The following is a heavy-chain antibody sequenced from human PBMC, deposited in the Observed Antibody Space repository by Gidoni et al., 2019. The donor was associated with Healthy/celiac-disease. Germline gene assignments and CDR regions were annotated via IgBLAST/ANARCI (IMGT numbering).Heavy chain of an antibody. V-gene: IGHV4-34*01. CDR1: GGSFSCYY. CDR2: INHSGSN. CDR3: ASGTYDFWSGYLYYFDY. D-gene: IGHD3-3*01. J-gene: IGHJ4*02. Sequence: QVQLQQWGAGLLKPSETLSLTCAVYGGSFSCYYWSWIRQPPGKGLEGIGEINHSGSNNYNPSLKSGVTISVDTSKNQFSLKLSSVTAADTAVYYCASGTYDFWSGYLYYFDYWGQGTLVTVSS.